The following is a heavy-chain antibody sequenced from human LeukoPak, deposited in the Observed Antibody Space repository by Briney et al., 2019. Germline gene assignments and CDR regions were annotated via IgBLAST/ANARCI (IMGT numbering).Heavy chain of an antibody. CDR3: ARDMYDSSGYYAYYYGMDV. V-gene: IGHV3-30*03. Sequence: GGSLRLSCAASGFTFSSYGMHWVRQAPGKGLEWVAVISYDGSNKYYADSVKGRFTISRDNSKNTLYLQMNSLRAEDTAVYYCARDMYDSSGYYAYYYGMDVWGQGTTVTVSS. D-gene: IGHD3-22*01. CDR2: ISYDGSNK. CDR1: GFTFSSYG. J-gene: IGHJ6*02.